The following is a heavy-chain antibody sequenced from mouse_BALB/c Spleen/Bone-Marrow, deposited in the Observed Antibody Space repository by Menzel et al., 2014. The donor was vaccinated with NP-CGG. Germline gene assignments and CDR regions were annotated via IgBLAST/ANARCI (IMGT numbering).Heavy chain of an antibody. J-gene: IGHJ1*01. Sequence: QVQLQQPGAELMKPGASVKISCKATGYTFSSYWIEWVKQRPGHGLEWIGEILPGSGSTNYNEKFKGKATFTADTSSNTAYMPLSSLTSEDSAVYYCAREDGLWYFDVWGAGTTVTVSS. V-gene: IGHV1-9*01. CDR2: ILPGSGST. D-gene: IGHD1-1*01. CDR3: AREDGLWYFDV. CDR1: GYTFSSYW.